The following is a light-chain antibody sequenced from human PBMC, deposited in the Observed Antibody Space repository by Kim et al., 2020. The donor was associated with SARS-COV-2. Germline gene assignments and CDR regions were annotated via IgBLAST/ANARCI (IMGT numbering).Light chain of an antibody. CDR3: SSYAGSNNFV. V-gene: IGLV2-8*01. J-gene: IGLJ1*01. Sequence: GQSVTSSCTGTSSDVGGYNYVSWYKQHPGKAQKLMIYEVSKRPSGVPDRFSGSKSGNTASLTVSGLQAEDEADYYCSSYAGSNNFVFGTGTKVTVL. CDR2: EVS. CDR1: SSDVGGYNY.